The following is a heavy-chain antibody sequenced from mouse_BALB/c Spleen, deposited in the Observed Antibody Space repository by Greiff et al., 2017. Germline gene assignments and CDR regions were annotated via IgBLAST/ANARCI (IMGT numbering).Heavy chain of an antibody. D-gene: IGHD2-4*01. V-gene: IGHV2-9*02. Sequence: VQGVESGPGLVAPSQSLSITCTVSGFSLTSYGVHWVRQPPGKGLEWLGVIWAGGSTNYNSALMSRLSISKDNSKSQVFLKMNSLQTDDTAMYYCAREGLRHWYFDVWGAGTTVTVSS. J-gene: IGHJ1*01. CDR1: GFSLTSYG. CDR3: AREGLRHWYFDV. CDR2: IWAGGST.